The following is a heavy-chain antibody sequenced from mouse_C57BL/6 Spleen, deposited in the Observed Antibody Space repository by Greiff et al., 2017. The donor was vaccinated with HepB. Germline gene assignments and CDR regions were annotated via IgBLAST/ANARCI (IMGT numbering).Heavy chain of an antibody. V-gene: IGHV5-17*01. Sequence: EVKLMESGGGLVKPGGSLKLSCAASGFTFSDYGMHWVRQAPEKGLEWVAYISSGSSTIYYADTVKGRFTISRDNAKNTLFLQMTSLRSEDTAMYYCARTVLFYAMDYWGQGTSVTVSS. J-gene: IGHJ4*01. CDR3: ARTVLFYAMDY. CDR2: ISSGSSTI. CDR1: GFTFSDYG.